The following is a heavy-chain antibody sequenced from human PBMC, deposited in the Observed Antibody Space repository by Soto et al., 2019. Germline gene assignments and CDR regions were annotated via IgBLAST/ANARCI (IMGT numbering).Heavy chain of an antibody. V-gene: IGHV4-39*01. CDR1: GGSTSSSTYS. Sequence: PSETLSLTCTVSGGSTSSSTYSCGWIRQPPGKGLEWIGSIYNSVVDYNPSLNSRVTISVDTSKTQFSLRLTSVTAADTALYYCARAVNGVTPNVWLHWGQGTQVTVSS. J-gene: IGHJ4*02. CDR3: ARAVNGVTPNVWLH. D-gene: IGHD2-21*02. CDR2: IYNSVV.